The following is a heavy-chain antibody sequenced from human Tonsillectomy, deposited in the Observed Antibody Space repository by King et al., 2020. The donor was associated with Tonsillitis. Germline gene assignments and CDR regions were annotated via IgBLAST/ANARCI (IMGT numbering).Heavy chain of an antibody. CDR3: TTDRDHYYGSSRLDH. V-gene: IGHV3-15*01. Sequence: VQLVESGGGLVKPGGSLRLSCAVSGFTFSNAWMNWVRQAPGKGLEWVGRIKSKTDVGTTDYAAPVKGRFTMSRDDSKNMLYLQMNSLRTEDTAVYYCTTDRDHYYGSSRLDHGGQGTLVTVSS. J-gene: IGHJ4*02. D-gene: IGHD3-22*01. CDR2: IKSKTDVGTT. CDR1: GFTFSNAW.